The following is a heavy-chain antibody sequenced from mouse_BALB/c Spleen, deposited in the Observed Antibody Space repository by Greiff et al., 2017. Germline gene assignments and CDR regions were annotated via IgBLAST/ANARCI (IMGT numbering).Heavy chain of an antibody. CDR2: ISSGGSYT. V-gene: IGHV5-9-4*01. CDR1: GFTFSSYA. Sequence: EVNLVESGGGLVKPGGSLKLSCAASGFTFSSYAMSWVRQSPEKRLEWVAEISSGGSYTYYPDTVTGRFTISRDNAKNTLYLEMSSLRSEDTAMYYCAIYDYEGRNYAMDYWGQGTSVTVSS. J-gene: IGHJ4*01. CDR3: AIYDYEGRNYAMDY. D-gene: IGHD2-4*01.